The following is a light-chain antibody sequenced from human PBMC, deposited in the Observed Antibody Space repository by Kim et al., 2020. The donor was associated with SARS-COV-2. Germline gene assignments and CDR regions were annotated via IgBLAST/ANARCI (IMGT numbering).Light chain of an antibody. Sequence: SYELTQPPSLSVAPGKTATIVCGGNNIGGKSVQWYQQKPGQAPLLVIYYDNSRPSGIPERFSSSNSGNTATLTISRVDAGDEADYYCQVWDSGTDHYVFG. J-gene: IGLJ1*01. CDR2: YDN. V-gene: IGLV3-21*04. CDR3: QVWDSGTDHYV. CDR1: NIGGKS.